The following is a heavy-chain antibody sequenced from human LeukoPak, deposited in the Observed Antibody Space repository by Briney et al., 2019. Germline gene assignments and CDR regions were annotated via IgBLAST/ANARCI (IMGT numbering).Heavy chain of an antibody. CDR2: ISYSGST. V-gene: IGHV4-59*08. Sequence: PSETLSLTCTVSVDSISSFDWSWIRQPPGKGLEWIGCISYSGSTNYNPSLKSRVTISVDTSKNHFSLKLSSVTAADTAEYYCARHRRYYFDSEFDFWGQGTLVTVSS. J-gene: IGHJ4*02. CDR3: ARHRRYYFDSEFDF. CDR1: VDSISSFD. D-gene: IGHD3-22*01.